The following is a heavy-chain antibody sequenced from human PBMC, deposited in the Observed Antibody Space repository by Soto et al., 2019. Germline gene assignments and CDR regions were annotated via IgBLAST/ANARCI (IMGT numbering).Heavy chain of an antibody. J-gene: IGHJ4*02. CDR2: ISGSGGST. D-gene: IGHD2-15*01. CDR1: GFTFSSDA. V-gene: IGHV3-23*01. CDR3: AKVYDIVVVVAATYDY. Sequence: PGGSLRLSCAASGFTFSSDAMSWVRQAPGKGLEWVSAISGSGGSTYYADSVKGRFTISRDNSKNTLYLQMNSLRAEDTAVYYCAKVYDIVVVVAATYDYWGQGTLVTVSS.